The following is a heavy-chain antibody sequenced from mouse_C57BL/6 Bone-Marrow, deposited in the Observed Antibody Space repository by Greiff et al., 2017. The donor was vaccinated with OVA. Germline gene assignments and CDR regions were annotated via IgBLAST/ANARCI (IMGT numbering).Heavy chain of an antibody. Sequence: EVKLQESGPGLVKPSQSLSLTRSVTGYSITSGYYWHWIRQFPGNKLEWMGYISYDGSNNYNPSLKNRISITRDTSKNQFFLKLNSVTTEDTATYYCARNAYYSNYDYYAMDYWGQGTSVTVSS. CDR3: ARNAYYSNYDYYAMDY. CDR2: ISYDGSN. V-gene: IGHV3-6*01. D-gene: IGHD2-5*01. CDR1: GYSITSGYY. J-gene: IGHJ4*01.